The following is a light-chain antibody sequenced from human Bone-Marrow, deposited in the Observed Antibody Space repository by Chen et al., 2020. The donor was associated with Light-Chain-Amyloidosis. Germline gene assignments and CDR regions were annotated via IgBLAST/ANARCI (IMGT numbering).Light chain of an antibody. CDR1: DLPTKY. J-gene: IGLJ2*01. Sequence: SYELTQPSSVSVSPGQTARITCSGDDLPTKYAYWYQQKPGQATVLLIQRDTERPSGISERFSGSSSGTTATLTISGVQAEDEANYHCQSADSSGTYEVIFGGGTKLTVL. V-gene: IGLV3-25*03. CDR3: QSADSSGTYEVI. CDR2: RDT.